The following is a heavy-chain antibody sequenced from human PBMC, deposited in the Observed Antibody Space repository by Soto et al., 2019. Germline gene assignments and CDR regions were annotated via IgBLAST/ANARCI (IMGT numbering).Heavy chain of an antibody. Sequence: EVQLVESGGGLVQPGGSLRLSCAASGFTVSSNYMTWVRQAPGKGLEWVSVIYSGGSTYYADSVKGRFTISRENSKNTLYLQMNSLRAEDTAVYYWARGRELLDYWGQGTLVTFSS. D-gene: IGHD1-26*01. CDR1: GFTVSSNY. J-gene: IGHJ4*02. CDR3: ARGRELLDY. V-gene: IGHV3-66*01. CDR2: IYSGGST.